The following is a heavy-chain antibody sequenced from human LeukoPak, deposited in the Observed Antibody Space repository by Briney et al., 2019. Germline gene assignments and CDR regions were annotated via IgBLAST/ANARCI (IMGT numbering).Heavy chain of an antibody. Sequence: PSGTLSLTCAVSGGSISSSNWWSWVRQPPGKGLEWIGEVYHSGSTNYNPSLKSRVTISVDKSKNQFSLKLSSVTAADTAVYYCARRVAVNPRYYFDYWGQGTLVTVSS. J-gene: IGHJ4*02. V-gene: IGHV4-4*02. CDR3: ARRVAVNPRYYFDY. CDR2: VYHSGST. CDR1: GGSISSSNW. D-gene: IGHD3-22*01.